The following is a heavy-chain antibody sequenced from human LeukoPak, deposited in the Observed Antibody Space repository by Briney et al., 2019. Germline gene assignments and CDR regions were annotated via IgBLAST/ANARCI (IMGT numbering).Heavy chain of an antibody. J-gene: IGHJ1*01. V-gene: IGHV4-30-2*01. CDR2: INHSGST. D-gene: IGHD3-22*01. Sequence: PSQTLSLTCIVSGGSISSGDYYWSWIRQPPGKGLEWIGYINHSGSTYYKPSLKSRVTISVDRSKNHFSLNLSYVTAADTAVYYCARDPSDSSGYRPEYFQHWGQGTLVTVSS. CDR3: ARDPSDSSGYRPEYFQH. CDR1: GGSISSGDYY.